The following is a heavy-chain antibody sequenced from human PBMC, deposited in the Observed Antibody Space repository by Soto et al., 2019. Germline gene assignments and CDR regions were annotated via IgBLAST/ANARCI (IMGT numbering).Heavy chain of an antibody. CDR1: GFTFGNYA. V-gene: IGHV3-23*01. D-gene: IGHD4-17*01. J-gene: IGHJ4*02. Sequence: PGGSLRLSCAASGFTFGNYARTWVRQAPGKGLEWVSVISGSGGSTYYADPVKGRFTISRDNSRNTVYLQMHSVRAEDTALYYCAKRTVTYYLDYWGQGSLLTVSS. CDR2: ISGSGGST. CDR3: AKRTVTYYLDY.